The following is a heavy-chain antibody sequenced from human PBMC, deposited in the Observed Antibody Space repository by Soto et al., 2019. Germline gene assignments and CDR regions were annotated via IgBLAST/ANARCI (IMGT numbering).Heavy chain of an antibody. D-gene: IGHD2-15*01. CDR2: IYYSGST. CDR1: GGSISSGGYY. J-gene: IGHJ5*02. V-gene: IGHV4-31*03. Sequence: SETLSLTCTVSGGSISSGGYYWSWIRQHPGKGLEWIGNIYYSGSTYYNPSLKSRVTISVDTSKNQFSLKLSSVTAADTAVYYCATVIIYCSGGSCYTNWFDPWGQGTLVTVSS. CDR3: ATVIIYCSGGSCYTNWFDP.